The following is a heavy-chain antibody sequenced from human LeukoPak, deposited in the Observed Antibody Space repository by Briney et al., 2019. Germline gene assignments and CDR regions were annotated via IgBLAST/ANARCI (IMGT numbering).Heavy chain of an antibody. V-gene: IGHV3-20*04. J-gene: IGHJ4*02. CDR1: GFTFDDYG. CDR3: AREKYDSSGYYTDNYYFDY. D-gene: IGHD3-22*01. Sequence: PGGSLRLSCAASGFTFDDYGMTWVRQAPGKGLEWVSGINWNGGSIGHADSVKGRFTVSRDNAKNSLYLQMNSLRAEDTALYYCAREKYDSSGYYTDNYYFDYWGQGTLVTVSS. CDR2: INWNGGSI.